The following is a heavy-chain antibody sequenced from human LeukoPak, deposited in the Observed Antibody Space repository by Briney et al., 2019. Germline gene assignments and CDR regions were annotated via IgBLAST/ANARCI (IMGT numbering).Heavy chain of an antibody. V-gene: IGHV3-11*01. CDR2: ISSSASTI. CDR1: GFTFSDYY. D-gene: IGHD3-10*01. Sequence: PGASLRLSCAASGFTFSDYYMSWIRPAPGKGLEWVSYISSSASTIYYANSVKGRFTISTDNAKNSLFQQMNSLRAEDTAVYYCARERGPFDYWGQGTLVTVSS. CDR3: ARERGPFDY. J-gene: IGHJ4*02.